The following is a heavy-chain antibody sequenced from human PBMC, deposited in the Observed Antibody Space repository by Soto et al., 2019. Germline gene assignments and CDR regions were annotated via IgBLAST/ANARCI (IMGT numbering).Heavy chain of an antibody. CDR1: GFTFSSYA. CDR3: ARVSRGFDY. CDR2: ISYDGSNK. J-gene: IGHJ4*02. D-gene: IGHD3-10*01. V-gene: IGHV3-30-3*01. Sequence: QVQLVESGGGVVQPGRSLRLSCAASGFTFSSYAMHWVRQAPGKGLEWVAVISYDGSNKYYADSVKGRFTISRDNSKNTLYLQMNSLRAEDTAVYYCARVSRGFDYWGQGTLVTVSS.